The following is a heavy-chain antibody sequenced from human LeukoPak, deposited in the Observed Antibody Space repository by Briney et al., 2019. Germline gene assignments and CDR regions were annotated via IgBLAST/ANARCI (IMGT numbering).Heavy chain of an antibody. CDR3: ARDRSSSAAPSLSY. Sequence: GGSLRLSCAASGFTFSSYGMNWVRQAPGKGLEWVSYISSSGNTISYADSVKGRFTISRDNGKNSLYLQMNSLRDEDTAVYYCARDRSSSAAPSLSYWGQGTLVTVSS. D-gene: IGHD6-13*01. V-gene: IGHV3-48*02. CDR2: ISSSGNTI. CDR1: GFTFSSYG. J-gene: IGHJ4*02.